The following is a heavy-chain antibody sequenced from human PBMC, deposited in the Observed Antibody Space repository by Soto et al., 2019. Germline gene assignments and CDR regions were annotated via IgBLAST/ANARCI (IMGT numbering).Heavy chain of an antibody. CDR3: ARDRRITIGGAGGMDV. D-gene: IGHD3-16*01. Sequence: SQTLPLTCTVFCGSISSHYWSLIRQPQGKGLEWIGYIYYSGSTNYNPSLKSRVTISVDTSKNQFSLKLSSVTAADTAVYYCARDRRITIGGAGGMDVWGQGTTVTVSS. V-gene: IGHV4-59*11. CDR1: CGSISSHY. J-gene: IGHJ6*02. CDR2: IYYSGST.